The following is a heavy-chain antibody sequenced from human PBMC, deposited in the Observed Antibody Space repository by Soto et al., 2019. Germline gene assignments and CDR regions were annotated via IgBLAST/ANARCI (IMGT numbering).Heavy chain of an antibody. CDR2: INAYNGNT. Sequence: QVQLVQSGAEVKKPGASVKVSCKASGYTFTRYGFTWVRQAPGQGLEWMGWINAYNGNTNYAQKLQGRLTLTTDTSTSTGYMELRSRRSDDTAVYYCARGEANGDYWGQGTLVTVSS. V-gene: IGHV1-18*01. CDR1: GYTFTRYG. CDR3: ARGEANGDY. J-gene: IGHJ4*02.